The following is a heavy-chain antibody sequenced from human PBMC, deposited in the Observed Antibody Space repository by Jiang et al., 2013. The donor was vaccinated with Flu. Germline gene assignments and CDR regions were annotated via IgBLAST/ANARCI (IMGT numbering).Heavy chain of an antibody. CDR3: ARGGEGSSWSFDY. V-gene: IGHV4-59*09. J-gene: IGHJ4*02. D-gene: IGHD6-13*01. Sequence: TISVDTSKNQXSLKLSSVTAADTAVYYCARGGEGSSWSFDYWGQGTLVTVSS.